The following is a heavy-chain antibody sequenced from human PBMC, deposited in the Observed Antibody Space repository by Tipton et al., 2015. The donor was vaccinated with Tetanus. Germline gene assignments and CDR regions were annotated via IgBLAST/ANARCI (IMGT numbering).Heavy chain of an antibody. CDR3: SRGGSSVGP. J-gene: IGHJ5*02. CDR2: IYYSWST. D-gene: IGHD3-10*01. CDR1: GGPIRGYY. Sequence: TLSLTCVVSGGPIRGYYWSWSWQPPATELERIGRIYYSWSTKYNPSLKSRATVSVDTSKNQFPLKLRSVSAADTAVYYCSRGGSSVGPWGPGTQVSVSS. V-gene: IGHV4-59*01.